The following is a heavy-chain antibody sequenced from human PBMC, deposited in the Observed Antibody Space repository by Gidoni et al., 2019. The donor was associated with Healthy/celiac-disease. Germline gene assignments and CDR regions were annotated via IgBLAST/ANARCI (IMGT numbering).Heavy chain of an antibody. Sequence: EVQLLESGGGLVQPGGSLRLSCAASGFTFSTYTMSWVRKGPGKGLEWVQAISGSGGSTYYADSVKGRFTISRDNSKNTLYLQMNSLRAEDTAVYYCAKGEVITMIVVVINYFDYWGQGTLVTVSS. CDR3: AKGEVITMIVVVINYFDY. V-gene: IGHV3-23*01. D-gene: IGHD3-22*01. J-gene: IGHJ4*02. CDR2: ISGSGGST. CDR1: GFTFSTYT.